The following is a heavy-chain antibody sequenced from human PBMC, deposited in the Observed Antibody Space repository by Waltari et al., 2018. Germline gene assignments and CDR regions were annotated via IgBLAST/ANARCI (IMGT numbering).Heavy chain of an antibody. Sequence: QVQLQQWGAGLLKPSETLSLTCAVDGGSFRGYYWSWIRQPPGKGLEWIGEINHSGSTNYNPALKSRVTISVDTSKNQFSLKLSSVTAADTAVYYCARGFPRYCSGGSCDDYWGQGTLVTVSS. V-gene: IGHV4-34*01. CDR2: INHSGST. CDR3: ARGFPRYCSGGSCDDY. D-gene: IGHD2-15*01. CDR1: GGSFRGYY. J-gene: IGHJ4*02.